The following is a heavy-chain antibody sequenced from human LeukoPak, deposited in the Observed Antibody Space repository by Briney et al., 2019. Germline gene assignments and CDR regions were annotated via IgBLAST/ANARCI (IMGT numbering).Heavy chain of an antibody. V-gene: IGHV3-33*08. CDR1: GFTFSSYG. D-gene: IGHD5-18*01. CDR2: IWYDGSNK. J-gene: IGHJ4*02. CDR3: ARAFTRGYSYGAEVGY. Sequence: GGSLRLSCAASGFTFSSYGMHWVRQAPGKGLEWVAVIWYDGSNKYYADSVKGRFTISRDNSKNTLCLQMNSLRAEDTAVYYCARAFTRGYSYGAEVGYWGQGTLVTVSS.